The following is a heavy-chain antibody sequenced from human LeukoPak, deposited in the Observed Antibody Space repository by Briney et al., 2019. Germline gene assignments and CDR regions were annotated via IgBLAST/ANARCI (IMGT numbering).Heavy chain of an antibody. V-gene: IGHV3-21*06. CDR1: GFAFSSYW. Sequence: GGSLRLSCAASGFAFSSYWMSWVRQAPGKGLEWVSSTSGSSTYIHYADSMRGRFTISRDNAKNSLYLQMNSLTAEDTAVYYCARVDYSYFYMDVWGRGTTVTVSS. J-gene: IGHJ6*03. CDR3: ARVDYSYFYMDV. CDR2: TSGSSTYI.